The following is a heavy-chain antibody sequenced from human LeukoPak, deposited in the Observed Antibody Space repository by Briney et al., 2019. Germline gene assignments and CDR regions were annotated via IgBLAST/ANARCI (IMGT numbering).Heavy chain of an antibody. CDR2: TTSNGSSR. V-gene: IGHV3-11*01. CDR1: GITFSDFH. Sequence: PGGSLRLSCAASGITFSDFHMNWIRQAPGKGLEWVSQTTSNGSSRYYADSVKGRFTISRDNAKSSLYLQMNSLRAEDTAVYYCARGEPRYSYGGGVRYYYYGMDVWGQGTTVTVSS. D-gene: IGHD5-18*01. J-gene: IGHJ6*02. CDR3: ARGEPRYSYGGGVRYYYYGMDV.